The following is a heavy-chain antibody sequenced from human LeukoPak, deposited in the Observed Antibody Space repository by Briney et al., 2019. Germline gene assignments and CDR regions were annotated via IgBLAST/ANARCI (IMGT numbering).Heavy chain of an antibody. V-gene: IGHV4-59*01. Sequence: SETLSLTCTVSGDSMSSYYWNWIRQPPGKGLEWIGYIYYSGSTNYNPPLKSRVTISLDTSKNQFSLNLGSVTAADTAVYYCARDGYSYGYFDYWGQGTLVTVSS. CDR1: GDSMSSYY. D-gene: IGHD5-18*01. CDR2: IYYSGST. CDR3: ARDGYSYGYFDY. J-gene: IGHJ4*02.